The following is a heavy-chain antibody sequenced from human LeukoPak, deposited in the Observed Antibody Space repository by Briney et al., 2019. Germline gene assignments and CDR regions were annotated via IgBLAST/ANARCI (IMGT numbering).Heavy chain of an antibody. CDR2: ISGSGGST. V-gene: IGHV3-23*01. Sequence: GGSLRLSCAASGFSLSSYGMSWVRQAPGKGLEWVSAISGSGGSTYYADSVKGRFTISRDNSKNTLYLQMNSLRAEDTAVYYCAKKSRLVVSSTWGQGTLVTVSS. D-gene: IGHD2-15*01. CDR3: AKKSRLVVSST. CDR1: GFSLSSYG. J-gene: IGHJ5*02.